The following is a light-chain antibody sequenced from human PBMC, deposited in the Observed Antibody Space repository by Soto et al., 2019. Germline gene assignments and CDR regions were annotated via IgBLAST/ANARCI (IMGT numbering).Light chain of an antibody. CDR3: QQRNDWVT. CDR1: QSIRNY. CDR2: DAS. Sequence: EVVLTQSPATLSLSPGERTTLSCRASQSIRNYLAWYQQKPGQAPRLLIYDASNSAPGIPARFSGSGSGTDFILTISSLEPEDSGVYYCQQRNDWVTFGGGTKVEIK. V-gene: IGKV3-11*01. J-gene: IGKJ4*01.